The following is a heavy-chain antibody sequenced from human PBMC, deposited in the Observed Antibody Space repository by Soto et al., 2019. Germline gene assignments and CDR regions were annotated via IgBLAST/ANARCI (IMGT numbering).Heavy chain of an antibody. V-gene: IGHV4-4*07. Sequence: QVQLQESGPALVKPSETLSLTCAVSGGSITSFYWSWFRQPAGRGLEWIGRMFNTGSTNYSPSLKSRVSMSIDTSKKQFSLKLRSVTAADTAVYYCARNISYSGYCSGDSCVPGDYWGQGIMVTVSS. CDR2: MFNTGST. CDR1: GGSITSFY. J-gene: IGHJ4*02. CDR3: ARNISYSGYCSGDSCVPGDY. D-gene: IGHD2-15*01.